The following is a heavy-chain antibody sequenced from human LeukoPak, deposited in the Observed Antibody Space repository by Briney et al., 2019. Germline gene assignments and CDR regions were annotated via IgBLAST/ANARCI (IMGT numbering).Heavy chain of an antibody. CDR2: IKDDDSDT. J-gene: IGHJ4*02. D-gene: IGHD5-12*01. CDR1: GFTFSSYW. Sequence: PGGSLRLSCAAFGFTFSSYWMHWVRQAPGKGLVWVSRIKDDDSDTNYADSVKGRFTISRDNAKNTLYLQMNSLRAEDTAVYYCTTIRPDYWGQGTLVTVSS. CDR3: TTIRPDY. V-gene: IGHV3-74*01.